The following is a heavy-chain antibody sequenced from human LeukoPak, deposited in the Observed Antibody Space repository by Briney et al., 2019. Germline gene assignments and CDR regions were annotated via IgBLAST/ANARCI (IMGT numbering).Heavy chain of an antibody. CDR2: ISSSSSYI. CDR1: GFTFSSYS. D-gene: IGHD3-10*01. J-gene: IGHJ6*03. Sequence: PGGSLRLSCAASGFTFSSYSMNWVRQAPGKGLEWVSSISSSSSYIYYADSVKGRFTISRDNAKNSLYLQMNSLRAEDTAVYYCARDYYGSGRLWEDRYYYYMDVWGKGTTVTISS. V-gene: IGHV3-21*01. CDR3: ARDYYGSGRLWEDRYYYYMDV.